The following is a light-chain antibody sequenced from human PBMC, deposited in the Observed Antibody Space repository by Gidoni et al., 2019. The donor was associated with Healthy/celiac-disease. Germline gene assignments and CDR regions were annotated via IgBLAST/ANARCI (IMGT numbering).Light chain of an antibody. CDR2: EVS. CDR1: SSDVGGYNY. Sequence: QPALTQPPPASGSPGQSVTISCTGPSSDVGGYNYVPWYQQHPGKAPKLMIYEVSKRPSGVPDRFSGSKSGNTASLTVSGLQAEDEADYYCSSYAGSNNFGVFGGGTKLTVL. CDR3: SSYAGSNNFGV. V-gene: IGLV2-8*01. J-gene: IGLJ2*01.